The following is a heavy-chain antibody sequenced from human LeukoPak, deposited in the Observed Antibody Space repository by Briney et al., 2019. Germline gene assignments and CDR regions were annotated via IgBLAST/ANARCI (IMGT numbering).Heavy chain of an antibody. CDR3: ARDVDSSASSLN. CDR1: GFTFSSYS. J-gene: IGHJ4*02. V-gene: IGHV3-21*01. D-gene: IGHD2-2*01. Sequence: GGSLRLSCAASGFTFSSYSMNWVRQAPGKGLEWVSSISSSSSYIYYADSVKGRFTISRDNAKNSLYLQMDSLRAEDTAVYYCARDVDSSASSLNWGQGTLVTVSS. CDR2: ISSSSSYI.